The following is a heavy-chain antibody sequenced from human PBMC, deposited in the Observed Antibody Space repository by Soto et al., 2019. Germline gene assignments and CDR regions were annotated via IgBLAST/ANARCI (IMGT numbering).Heavy chain of an antibody. CDR2: INSDGSST. CDR1: GFTFSSYW. CDR3: ASGYDFWSGYYLF. D-gene: IGHD3-3*01. V-gene: IGHV3-74*01. Sequence: SLRLSCAASGFTFSSYWMHWVRQAPGKGLVWVSRINSDGSSTSYADSVKGRFTISRDNAKDTLYLQMNSLRAEDTAVYYCASGYDFWSGYYLFWGQGTLVTVSS. J-gene: IGHJ4*02.